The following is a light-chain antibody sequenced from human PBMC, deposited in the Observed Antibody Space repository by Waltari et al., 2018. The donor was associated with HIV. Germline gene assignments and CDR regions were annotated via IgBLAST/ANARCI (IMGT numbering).Light chain of an antibody. CDR3: TSYTPSNPWV. CDR2: DVT. J-gene: IGLJ2*01. CDR1: SGDLGSNH. Sequence: QSALTQPASVSGSPGQSITLSCTGSSGDLGSNHVSWYQQHPGKAPKLLIYDVTNRPSGISHRFSGSKSGNTASLIISGLQAEDEADYFCTSYTPSNPWVFGGGTKLTVL. V-gene: IGLV2-14*03.